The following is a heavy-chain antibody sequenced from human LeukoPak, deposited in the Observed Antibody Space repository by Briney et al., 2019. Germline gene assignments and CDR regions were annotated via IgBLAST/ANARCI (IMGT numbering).Heavy chain of an antibody. CDR2: IYYSGST. CDR1: GGSISSYY. Sequence: SETLSLTCTVSGGSISSYYWSWIRQPPGKGLEWIGYIYYSGSTNYNPSLKSRVTISVDTSKNQFSLKLSSVTAADTAVYYCARGITMVRGVPNWFDPWGQGTLVTVSS. CDR3: ARGITMVRGVPNWFDP. V-gene: IGHV4-59*01. D-gene: IGHD3-10*01. J-gene: IGHJ5*02.